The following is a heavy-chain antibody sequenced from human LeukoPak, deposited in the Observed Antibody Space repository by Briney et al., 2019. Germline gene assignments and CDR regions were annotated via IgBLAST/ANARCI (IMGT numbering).Heavy chain of an antibody. D-gene: IGHD3-10*01. CDR3: ARGGSGSYYTASFPLYYFDY. CDR2: INPSGGST. CDR1: GYTFTSYY. Sequence: ASVKVSCKASGYTFTSYYMHWVRQAPGQGLEWMGIINPSGGSTSYAQKFQGRVTMTRDTSTSTVYMELSSLRSEDTAVYYCARGGSGSYYTASFPLYYFDYWGQGTLVTVSS. V-gene: IGHV1-46*01. J-gene: IGHJ4*02.